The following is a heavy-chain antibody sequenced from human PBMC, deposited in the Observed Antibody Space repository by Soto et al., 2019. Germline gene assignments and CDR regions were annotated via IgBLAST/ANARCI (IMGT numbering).Heavy chain of an antibody. D-gene: IGHD5-18*01. CDR2: IWYDGSNK. Sequence: PGGSLRLSCAASGFTFSSYGMHWVRQAPGKGLEWVAVIWYDGSNKYYADSVKGRFTISRDNSKNTLYLQMNSLRAEDTAVYYCARDKELQLWLPLSYYYYYMDVWGKGTTVTVSS. CDR1: GFTFSSYG. J-gene: IGHJ6*03. CDR3: ARDKELQLWLPLSYYYYYMDV. V-gene: IGHV3-33*01.